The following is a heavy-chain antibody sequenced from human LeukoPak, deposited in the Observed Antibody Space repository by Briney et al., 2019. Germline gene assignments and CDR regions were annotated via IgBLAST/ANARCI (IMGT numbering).Heavy chain of an antibody. Sequence: GGSLRLSCVASGFTFGRYSMNWVRQAPGKGLEWVSSISTSSIYIYYADSVKGRFAISRDNAKNSLYLQMNSLRAEDMALYYCAKGGGGRLIYYYYMDVWGKGTTVTVSS. CDR1: GFTFGRYS. CDR3: AKGGGGRLIYYYYMDV. CDR2: ISTSSIYI. V-gene: IGHV3-21*04. D-gene: IGHD3-16*01. J-gene: IGHJ6*03.